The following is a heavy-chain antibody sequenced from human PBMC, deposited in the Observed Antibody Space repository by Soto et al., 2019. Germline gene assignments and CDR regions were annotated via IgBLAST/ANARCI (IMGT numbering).Heavy chain of an antibody. CDR2: INPSGGSK. Sequence: ASVKVACKASGYTFTSYYMHWVRQAPGQGLEWMGIINPSGGSKSYAQKFQGRVTMTRDTSTSTVYMELSSLRSEDTAVYYCASTEYSSSWYVNWFDPWGQGTLVTVYS. CDR3: ASTEYSSSWYVNWFDP. V-gene: IGHV1-46*01. J-gene: IGHJ5*02. D-gene: IGHD6-13*01. CDR1: GYTFTSYY.